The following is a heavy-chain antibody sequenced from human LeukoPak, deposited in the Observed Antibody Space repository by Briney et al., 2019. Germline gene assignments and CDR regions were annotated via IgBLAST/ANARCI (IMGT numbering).Heavy chain of an antibody. CDR1: GFSLSNYW. CDR3: FRGGGRDAHDWSFAL. D-gene: IGHD3-16*01. V-gene: IGHV3-74*01. J-gene: IGHJ2*01. CDR2: IMKDGEYT. Sequence: GGSLRLSCAASGFSLSNYWMMHWVRQAPGKGLVWVSRIMKDGEYTSYADSVKGRFTVSRDNAQNRLYLQMNSLRAEDTGVYYCFRGGGRDAHDWSFALGAPGPWFTVPS.